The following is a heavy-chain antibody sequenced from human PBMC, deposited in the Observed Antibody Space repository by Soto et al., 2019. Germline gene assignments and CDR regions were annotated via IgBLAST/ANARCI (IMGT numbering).Heavy chain of an antibody. CDR3: AKARNYYDSSGYSQ. V-gene: IGHV3-23*01. J-gene: IGHJ4*02. D-gene: IGHD3-22*01. CDR2: ISGSGGST. Sequence: RLSCAASGFTFSSYAMSWVRQAPGKGLEWVSAISGSGGSTYYADSVKGRFTISRDNSKNTLYLQMNSLRAEDTAVYYCAKARNYYDSSGYSQWGQGTLVTVPQ. CDR1: GFTFSSYA.